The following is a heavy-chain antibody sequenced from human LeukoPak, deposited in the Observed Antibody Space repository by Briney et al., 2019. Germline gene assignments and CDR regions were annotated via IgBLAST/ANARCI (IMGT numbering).Heavy chain of an antibody. D-gene: IGHD5-18*01. CDR1: GFTVSNSY. Sequence: GGSLRLSCAVSGFTVSNSYLGWVRQAPGKGLEYVSVIYAGGNTYYADSVKGRFVISRDSSKNTLDLQMNSLRAEDTALYYCARLESYRFDPWGQGTLVTVSS. CDR3: ARLESYRFDP. J-gene: IGHJ5*02. CDR2: IYAGGNT. V-gene: IGHV3-53*01.